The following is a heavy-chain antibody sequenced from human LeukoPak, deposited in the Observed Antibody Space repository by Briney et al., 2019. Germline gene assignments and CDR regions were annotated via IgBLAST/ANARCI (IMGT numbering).Heavy chain of an antibody. Sequence: PGGSLRLSCAASGFTVSSNYMSWVRQAPGEGLEWVSVIYSGGSTYYADSVKGRFTISRDNSKNTLYLQMNSLRAEDTAVYYCAKSETSATTFLDYWGQGTLVTVSS. CDR1: GFTVSSNY. CDR3: AKSETSATTFLDY. J-gene: IGHJ4*02. CDR2: IYSGGST. V-gene: IGHV3-53*01. D-gene: IGHD3-16*01.